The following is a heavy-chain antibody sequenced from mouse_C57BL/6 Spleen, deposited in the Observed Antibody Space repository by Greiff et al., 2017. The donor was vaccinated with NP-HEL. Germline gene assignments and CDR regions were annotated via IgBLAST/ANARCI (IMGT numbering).Heavy chain of an antibody. V-gene: IGHV5-4*01. D-gene: IGHD3-1*01. J-gene: IGHJ2*01. CDR2: ISDGGSYT. CDR3: AREGHSFYFDY. Sequence: EVKLVESGGGLVKPGGSLKLSCAASGFTFSSYAMSWVRQTPEKRLEWVATISDGGSYTYYPDNVKGRFTISRDNAKNNLYLQMSHLKSEDTAMYYCAREGHSFYFDYWGQGTTLTVSS. CDR1: GFTFSSYA.